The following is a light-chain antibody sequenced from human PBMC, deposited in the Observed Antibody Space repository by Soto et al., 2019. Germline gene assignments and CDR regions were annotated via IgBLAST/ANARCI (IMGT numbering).Light chain of an antibody. CDR3: SSYAGSNNV. V-gene: IGLV2-8*01. CDR2: EVS. Sequence: QSALTQPPSASGSPGQSVTISCTGTSSDVGGYNYVSWYQQHPGKAPKLMIYEVSKRPSGVPDRFSGSKSGNTASLTVSGLQAEDEADYYCSSYAGSNNVFGTGTKDT. J-gene: IGLJ1*01. CDR1: SSDVGGYNY.